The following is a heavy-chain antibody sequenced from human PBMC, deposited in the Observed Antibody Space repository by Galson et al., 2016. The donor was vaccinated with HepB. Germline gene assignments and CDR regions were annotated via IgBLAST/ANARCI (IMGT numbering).Heavy chain of an antibody. J-gene: IGHJ4*02. V-gene: IGHV3-30*04. CDR2: ISYDGRKK. D-gene: IGHD3-3*01. CDR1: GFTFSNYA. Sequence: SLRLSCAGSGFTFSNYAMHWVRQAPGKGLEWVAVISYDGRKKYYADSVKGRFTISRDNSRNTVYVQMNSLRPEDTAVYYCVINGFLEWLGTDDWGQGTLITVSS. CDR3: VINGFLEWLGTDD.